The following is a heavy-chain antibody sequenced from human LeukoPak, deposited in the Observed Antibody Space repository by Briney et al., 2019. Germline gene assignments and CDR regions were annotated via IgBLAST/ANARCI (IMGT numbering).Heavy chain of an antibody. D-gene: IGHD1-26*01. J-gene: IGHJ6*03. CDR1: GGSVSSGSYY. Sequence: SETLSLTCTASGGSVSSGSYYWSWIRQPPGKGLEWIGYIYYSGSTKYNPSLKSRVTISIDTSKNQFSLKLSSVTAADTAMYYCAGVVGGSYSMDVWGQGTTVTVSS. CDR3: AGVVGGSYSMDV. V-gene: IGHV4-61*01. CDR2: IYYSGST.